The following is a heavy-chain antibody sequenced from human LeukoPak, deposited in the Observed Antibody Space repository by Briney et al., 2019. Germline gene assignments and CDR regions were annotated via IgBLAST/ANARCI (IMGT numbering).Heavy chain of an antibody. V-gene: IGHV4-39*01. CDR2: VDYTGIT. CDR1: GGSISSSGYY. Sequence: PSETLSLTCTVSGGSISSSGYYWGWIRQPPGKGLEWIGSVDYTGITSHGPSLKSRVTISVDTSKNQFSLKVSSVSAADTGVYYCARRSNSSGWYVFDYWGQGTLVTVSS. J-gene: IGHJ4*02. D-gene: IGHD6-19*01. CDR3: ARRSNSSGWYVFDY.